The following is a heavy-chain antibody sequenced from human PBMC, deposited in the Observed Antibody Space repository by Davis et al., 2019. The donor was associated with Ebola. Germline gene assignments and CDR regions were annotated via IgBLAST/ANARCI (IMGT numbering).Heavy chain of an antibody. V-gene: IGHV3-21*01. J-gene: IGHJ4*02. CDR1: GFTFSSYE. D-gene: IGHD1-26*01. Sequence: GESLKISCAASGFTFSSYEMNWVRQAPGKGLEWVSSISSSSSYIYYADSVKGRFTISRDNAKNSLYLQMNSLRAEDTAVYYCARGWWELDPFDYWGQGTLVTVSS. CDR2: ISSSSSYI. CDR3: ARGWWELDPFDY.